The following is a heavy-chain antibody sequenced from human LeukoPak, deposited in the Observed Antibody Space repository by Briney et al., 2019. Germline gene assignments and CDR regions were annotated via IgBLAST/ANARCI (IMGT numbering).Heavy chain of an antibody. V-gene: IGHV3-23*01. Sequence: PGGSLRLSCAASEFTFSNYAMSWVRQAPGKGLEWVSVITNSGGNTYYADSVKGRFTISRDNSKNTLHLLMNSLRGEDTAVYYCAKDSGGGVNTPINYWGQGTLVTVSS. CDR3: AKDSGGGVNTPINY. J-gene: IGHJ4*02. CDR1: EFTFSNYA. D-gene: IGHD2-15*01. CDR2: ITNSGGNT.